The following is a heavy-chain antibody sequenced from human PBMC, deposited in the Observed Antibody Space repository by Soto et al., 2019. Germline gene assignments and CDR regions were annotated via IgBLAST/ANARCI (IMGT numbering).Heavy chain of an antibody. J-gene: IGHJ6*02. Sequence: ASVKVSCKASGYTFTSYGISWVRQAPGQGLEWMGWISAYNGNTNYAQKLQGRVTMTTDTSTSTAYMELRSLRSDDTAVYYCARDGQVGANYYYYGMDVWGQGTTVTVSS. CDR2: ISAYNGNT. V-gene: IGHV1-18*01. CDR1: GYTFTSYG. D-gene: IGHD1-26*01. CDR3: ARDGQVGANYYYYGMDV.